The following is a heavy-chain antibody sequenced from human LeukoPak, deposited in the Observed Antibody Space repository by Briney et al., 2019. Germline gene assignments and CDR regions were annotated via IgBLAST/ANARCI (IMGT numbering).Heavy chain of an antibody. V-gene: IGHV4-59*08. Sequence: SETLSLTCTVPGVSISSYYWSWIRQPPGRGLEWIGNIYYSGSTNYNPSLKSRVTISVDTSKNQFSLKLSSVTAADTAVYYCARQGYYDSSGYIYGMDVWGQGPRSPSP. CDR3: ARQGYYDSSGYIYGMDV. D-gene: IGHD3-22*01. CDR2: IYYSGST. CDR1: GVSISSYY. J-gene: IGHJ6*02.